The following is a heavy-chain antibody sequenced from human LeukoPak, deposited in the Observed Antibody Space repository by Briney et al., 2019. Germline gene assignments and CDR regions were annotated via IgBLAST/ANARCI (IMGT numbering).Heavy chain of an antibody. J-gene: IGHJ4*02. V-gene: IGHV1-8*03. CDR3: ARRRVGTHFDS. Sequence: ASVKVSCKGSNYTFTNYGISWVRQATGQGLEWMGWMNPNSGNTDYALKFQGRVTITRNTSISTAYMELSSLRSQDTAVYYCARRRVGTHFDSWGQGTLVTVSS. D-gene: IGHD1-14*01. CDR2: MNPNSGNT. CDR1: NYTFTNYG.